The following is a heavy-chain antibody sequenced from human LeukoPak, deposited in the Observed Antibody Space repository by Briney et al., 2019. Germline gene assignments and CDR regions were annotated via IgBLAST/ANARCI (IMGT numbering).Heavy chain of an antibody. CDR2: IRYDGSNK. CDR3: AKDIGRSGKLRSSWHANGHY. Sequence: PGGSLRLSCGASGFTFSSYGMHWVRQAPGKGLEWVAFIRYDGSNKYYADSVKGRFTISRDNSKNTLYLQMNSLRTEDTAVYYCAKDIGRSGKLRSSWHANGHYWGQGTLVTVSS. D-gene: IGHD6-13*01. CDR1: GFTFSSYG. J-gene: IGHJ4*02. V-gene: IGHV3-30*02.